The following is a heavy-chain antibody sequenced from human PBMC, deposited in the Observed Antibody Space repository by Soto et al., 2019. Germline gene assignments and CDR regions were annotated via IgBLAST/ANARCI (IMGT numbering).Heavy chain of an antibody. Sequence: PGGSLRLSCAASGFTFSSYAMSWVRQAPGKGLEWVSAISGSGGSTYYADSVKGRFTISRDNSKNTLYLKMNSLRAEDTAVYYYAKGDIVLMVYAIYHHGGQGTRVTVSS. D-gene: IGHD2-8*01. CDR1: GFTFSSYA. CDR3: AKGDIVLMVYAIYHH. J-gene: IGHJ3*01. CDR2: ISGSGGST. V-gene: IGHV3-23*01.